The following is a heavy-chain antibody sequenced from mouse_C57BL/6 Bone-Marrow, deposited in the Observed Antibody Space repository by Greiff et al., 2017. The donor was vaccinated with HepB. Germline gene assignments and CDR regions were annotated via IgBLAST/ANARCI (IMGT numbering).Heavy chain of an antibody. CDR2: IYPGSGNT. V-gene: IGHV1-76*01. Sequence: QVQLQQSGAELVRPGASVKLSCKASGYTFTDYYINWVKQRPGQGLEWIARIYPGSGNTYYNEKFKGKATLTAEKSSSTAYMQLSSLTSEDSAVYFCARKPVVDYFDYWGQGTTLTVSS. CDR1: GYTFTDYY. D-gene: IGHD1-1*01. CDR3: ARKPVVDYFDY. J-gene: IGHJ2*01.